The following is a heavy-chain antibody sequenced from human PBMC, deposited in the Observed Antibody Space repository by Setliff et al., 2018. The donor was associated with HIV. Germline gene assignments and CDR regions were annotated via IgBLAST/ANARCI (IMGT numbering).Heavy chain of an antibody. CDR1: GGTFSSYA. CDR3: ARDPTGGAARFDY. J-gene: IGHJ4*02. Sequence: SVKVSCKASGGTFSSYAISWVRQAPGQGLEWMGGIIPIYGTPIYAQKFQGRVTITADESTNTAYMELSSLKSEDTAVYYCARDPTGGAARFDYWGQGTLVTVSS. CDR2: IIPIYGTP. V-gene: IGHV1-69*13. D-gene: IGHD6-6*01.